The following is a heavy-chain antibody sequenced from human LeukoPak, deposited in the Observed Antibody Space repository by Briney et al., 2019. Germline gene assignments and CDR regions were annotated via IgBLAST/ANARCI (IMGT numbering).Heavy chain of an antibody. CDR3: ARGSIAARKNFDY. Sequence: GGSLRLSCAASGFTFSGSAMHWVRQASGKGLEWVGRIRSKANSYATAYAASVKGRFTISRDDSKNTAYLQMNSLKTEDTAVYYCARGSIAARKNFDYWGQGTLVTVSS. CDR1: GFTFSGSA. D-gene: IGHD6-6*01. V-gene: IGHV3-73*01. J-gene: IGHJ4*02. CDR2: IRSKANSYAT.